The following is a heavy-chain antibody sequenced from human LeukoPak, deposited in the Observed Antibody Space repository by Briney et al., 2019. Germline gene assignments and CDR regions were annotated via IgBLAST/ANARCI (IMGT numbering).Heavy chain of an antibody. V-gene: IGHV3-15*01. D-gene: IGHD3-22*01. Sequence: GGSLRLSCAASGFTLTNNFMSWVRQAPGKGLEWVGRIKSKTDGGTTDYAAPVKGRFTISRDDSKNTLYLQMNSLKTEDTAVYYCTTEDYYDSSGYYGVHYYYYMDVWGKGTTVTVSS. CDR2: IKSKTDGGTT. CDR3: TTEDYYDSSGYYGVHYYYYMDV. J-gene: IGHJ6*03. CDR1: GFTLTNNF.